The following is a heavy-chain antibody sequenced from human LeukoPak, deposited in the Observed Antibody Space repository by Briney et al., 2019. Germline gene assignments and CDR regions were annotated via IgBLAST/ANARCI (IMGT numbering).Heavy chain of an antibody. D-gene: IGHD3-22*01. V-gene: IGHV1-2*02. J-gene: IGHJ6*03. CDR3: ARDLSYDSSGRPYYYMDV. CDR2: INPNSGGT. CDR1: GYTFTGYY. Sequence: VASVKVSCKASGYTFTGYYMHWVRQAPGQGLEWMGWINPNSGGTNYAQKFQGRVTMTRDTSISTAYMELSRLRSDDTAVYYCARDLSYDSSGRPYYYMDVWGKGTTVTVSS.